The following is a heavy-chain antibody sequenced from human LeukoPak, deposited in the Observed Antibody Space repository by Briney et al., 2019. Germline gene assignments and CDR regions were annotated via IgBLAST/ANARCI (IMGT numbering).Heavy chain of an antibody. CDR2: INPSGGST. CDR3: ARVEALRYFDWLGD. Sequence: GASVKVSCKASGYTFTSYYMHWVRQAPGQGLEWMGIINPSGGSTNYAQKLQGRVTMTTDTSTSTAYMELRSLRSDDTAVYYCARVEALRYFDWLGDWGQGTLVTVSS. CDR1: GYTFTSYY. V-gene: IGHV1-46*01. J-gene: IGHJ4*02. D-gene: IGHD3-9*01.